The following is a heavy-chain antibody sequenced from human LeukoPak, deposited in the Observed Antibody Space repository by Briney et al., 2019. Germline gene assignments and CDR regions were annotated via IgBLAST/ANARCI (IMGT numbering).Heavy chain of an antibody. J-gene: IGHJ3*01. V-gene: IGHV3-23*01. CDR1: GFPFSSYA. CDR2: ITAGGGST. Sequence: PGGSLRLSCAASGFPFSSYAMSWVRQAPGKGLEWVSTITAGGGSTNYADPVKGRFIISRDNSKNTLYLQMNSLSAEDTAVYFCAKRERRDGGVFDVWGQGTMVTVSS. D-gene: IGHD2-8*02. CDR3: AKRERRDGGVFDV.